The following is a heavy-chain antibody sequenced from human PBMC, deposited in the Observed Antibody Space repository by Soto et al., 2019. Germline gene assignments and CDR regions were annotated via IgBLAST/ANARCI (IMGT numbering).Heavy chain of an antibody. V-gene: IGHV3-9*01. J-gene: IGHJ4*02. Sequence: EVQLVESGGGLVQPGRSLRLSCAASGFTFADYAMHWVRQAPGKGLEWVSGISWNSGRRGYAYSVEGRFTISRDNAKNSLYLQMTSLRAEDTALYYCTKRLNFYGSGSYPDCWGQGTLVTVS. CDR3: TKRLNFYGSGSYPDC. CDR1: GFTFADYA. D-gene: IGHD3-10*01. CDR2: ISWNSGRR.